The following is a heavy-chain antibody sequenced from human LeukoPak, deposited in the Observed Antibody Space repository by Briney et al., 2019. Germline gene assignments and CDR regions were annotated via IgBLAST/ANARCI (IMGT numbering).Heavy chain of an antibody. V-gene: IGHV3-30*02. J-gene: IGHJ3*02. CDR1: GFTFSSYG. CDR2: IRYDGSNK. D-gene: IGHD1-26*01. CDR3: ASNSGSSDDAFDI. Sequence: GGSLRLSCAASGFTFSSYGMHWVRQAPGKGLEWVAFIRYDGSNKYYADSVKGRFTISRDNAKNSLYLQMNSLRAEDTAVYYCASNSGSSDDAFDIWGQGTMVTVSS.